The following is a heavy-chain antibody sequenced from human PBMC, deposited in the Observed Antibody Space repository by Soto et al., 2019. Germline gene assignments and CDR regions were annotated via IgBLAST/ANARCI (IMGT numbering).Heavy chain of an antibody. D-gene: IGHD3-22*01. CDR3: ARQPSNGQWFV. CDR2: IYPGDSDI. Sequence: GESLKSSCKGSGYIFSSYWICWFRQMPGKGLEWMGIIYPGDSDIRYSPSFQGQVTISAGKSISTAYLQWSSLKASDTAMYYCARQPSNGQWFVWGQGTTVTVSS. CDR1: GYIFSSYW. V-gene: IGHV5-51*01. J-gene: IGHJ6*02.